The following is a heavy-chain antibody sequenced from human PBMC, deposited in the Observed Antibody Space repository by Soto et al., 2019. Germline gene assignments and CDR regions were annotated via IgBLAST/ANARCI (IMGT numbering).Heavy chain of an antibody. CDR3: ARGFHYDILTGYSPLDY. V-gene: IGHV3-74*01. D-gene: IGHD3-9*01. CDR2: INNDGSIR. J-gene: IGHJ4*02. Sequence: GGSLRLSCAASGFTFSNYWIHWVRQAPGKGLVWVSRINNDGSIRDYADSVKGRFTISRDNSKNTLYLQMNSLRAEDTAVYYCARGFHYDILTGYSPLDYWGQGTLVTVSS. CDR1: GFTFSNYW.